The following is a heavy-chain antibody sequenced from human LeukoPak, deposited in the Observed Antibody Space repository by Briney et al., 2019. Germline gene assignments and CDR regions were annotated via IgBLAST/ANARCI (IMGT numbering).Heavy chain of an antibody. V-gene: IGHV3-48*01. CDR2: ISSSSSTI. Sequence: GGSLRLSCEASDFTFSSYSMNWVRQAPGKGLEWVSYISSSSSTIYYAESVKGRFTITRDNAKNSLYLQMSSLRVEDTAVYYCARSRGNSGSYPLDYWGQGTLVTVSS. CDR3: ARSRGNSGSYPLDY. CDR1: DFTFSSYS. D-gene: IGHD1-26*01. J-gene: IGHJ4*02.